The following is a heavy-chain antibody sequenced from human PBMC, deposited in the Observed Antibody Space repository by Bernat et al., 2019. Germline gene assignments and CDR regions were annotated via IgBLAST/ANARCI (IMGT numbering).Heavy chain of an antibody. J-gene: IGHJ6*02. Sequence: EVQLLESGGGLVQPGGSLRLSCVASGFTFSSYAMSWVRQAPGKGLEWVSAISGSGGSTYYADSVKGRFTISRDNSKNTLYLQMNSLRAEDTAVYYCAKIMVRGVLTYYYYYGMDVWGQGTTVTVSS. CDR2: ISGSGGST. CDR3: AKIMVRGVLTYYYYYGMDV. V-gene: IGHV3-23*01. CDR1: GFTFSSYA. D-gene: IGHD3-10*01.